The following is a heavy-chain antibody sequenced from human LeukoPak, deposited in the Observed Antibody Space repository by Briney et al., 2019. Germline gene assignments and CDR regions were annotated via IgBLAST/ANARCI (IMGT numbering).Heavy chain of an antibody. Sequence: SETLSLTCTVSGDSFTSVTDYWAWIRQPPGKGLEWIASGDYSGGTYYNPSLESRVAISADMSKNQFSLKLSSVTAADTAVYYCASGTMIVAGGAFDIWGQGTMVTVSS. J-gene: IGHJ3*02. V-gene: IGHV4-39*07. CDR3: ASGTMIVAGGAFDI. CDR1: GDSFTSVTDY. CDR2: GDYSGGT. D-gene: IGHD3-22*01.